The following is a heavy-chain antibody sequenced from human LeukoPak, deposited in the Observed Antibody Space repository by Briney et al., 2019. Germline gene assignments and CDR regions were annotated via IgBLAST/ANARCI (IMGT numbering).Heavy chain of an antibody. J-gene: IGHJ4*02. V-gene: IGHV3-30*18. CDR3: AKDHGSGYDFGDY. Sequence: GRSLRPSCAASGFTFRTYAMHWVRQAPGKGLEWVAVISHDGSDKYYAGSVKGRFTISRDNSKNTLYLQMNSLRAEDAAVYFCAKDHGSGYDFGDYWGQGTLVTVSS. CDR2: ISHDGSDK. CDR1: GFTFRTYA. D-gene: IGHD5-12*01.